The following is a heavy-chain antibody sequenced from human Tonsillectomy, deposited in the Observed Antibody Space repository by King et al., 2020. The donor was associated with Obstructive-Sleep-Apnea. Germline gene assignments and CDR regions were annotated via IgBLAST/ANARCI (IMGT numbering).Heavy chain of an antibody. CDR3: ARVPYITGWSGWFDP. J-gene: IGHJ5*02. CDR2: IYYRGST. CDR1: GGSISSSSYY. D-gene: IGHD6-19*01. Sequence: QLQESGPGLVKPSETLSLTCTVSGGSISSSSYYWGWIRQPPGKGLEWIGSIYYRGSTNYNPSLKSRVTISIDTTKNQLSRKLSSVTAADTAVYYCARVPYITGWSGWFDPWGQGTLVTVSS. V-gene: IGHV4-39*07.